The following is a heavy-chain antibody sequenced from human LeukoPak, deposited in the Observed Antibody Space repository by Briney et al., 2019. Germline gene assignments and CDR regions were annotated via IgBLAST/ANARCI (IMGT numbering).Heavy chain of an antibody. D-gene: IGHD3-9*01. V-gene: IGHV3-7*03. J-gene: IGHJ4*02. CDR1: GFTFSSYW. CDR3: ARGFILTGYYPFDY. CDR2: IKQDGSEK. Sequence: PGGSLRLSCAASGFTFSSYWMSWVRQAPGKGLEWVANIKQDGSEKYYVDSVKGRFTISRDNAKNSLYLQMNSLRAEDTALYYCARGFILTGYYPFDYWGQGTLVTVSS.